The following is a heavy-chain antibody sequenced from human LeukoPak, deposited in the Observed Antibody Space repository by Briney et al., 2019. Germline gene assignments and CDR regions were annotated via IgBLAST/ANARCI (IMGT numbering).Heavy chain of an antibody. CDR2: IYYSGST. Sequence: SETLSLTCTVSGGSISSGTYYWGWVRQPPGKGLEWIGSIYYSGSTSYNPSLKSRVTISVDTSKNQFSLKLDSVTAADTAVYYCARNATDSGTSYFDYRGQGTLVTVSS. V-gene: IGHV4-39*01. CDR3: ARNATDSGTSYFDY. D-gene: IGHD1-26*01. CDR1: GGSISSGTYY. J-gene: IGHJ4*02.